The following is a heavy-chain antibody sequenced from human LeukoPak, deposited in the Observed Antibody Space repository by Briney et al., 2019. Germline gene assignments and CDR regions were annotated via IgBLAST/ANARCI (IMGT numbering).Heavy chain of an antibody. Sequence: PGGSLRLSCAASRITFSSYSMNWVRQAPGKGLEWVYADSVKGRFTISRDNAKNLLYLQMNSLRAEDTAVYYCARDKPGIVGATVFDYWGQGTLVTVSS. CDR1: RITFSSYS. D-gene: IGHD1-26*01. V-gene: IGHV3-48*01. CDR3: ARDKPGIVGATVFDY. J-gene: IGHJ4*02.